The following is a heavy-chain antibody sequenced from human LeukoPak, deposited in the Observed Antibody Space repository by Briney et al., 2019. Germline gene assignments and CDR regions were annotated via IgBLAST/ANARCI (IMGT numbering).Heavy chain of an antibody. V-gene: IGHV4-31*03. CDR3: ARVGCSSTSCLRAPFDY. CDR1: GGSISIGGYY. D-gene: IGHD2-2*01. CDR2: IYYSGST. J-gene: IGHJ4*02. Sequence: SETLSLTCTVSGGSISIGGYYWSWIRQHPGKGLEWIGYIYYSGSTYYNPSLKSRVTISVDTSKNQFSLKLSSVTAADTAVYYCARVGCSSTSCLRAPFDYWGQGTLVTVSS.